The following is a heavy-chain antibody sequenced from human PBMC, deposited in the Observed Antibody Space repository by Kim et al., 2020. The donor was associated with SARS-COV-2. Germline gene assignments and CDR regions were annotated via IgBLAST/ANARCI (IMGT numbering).Heavy chain of an antibody. CDR1: GGTFSSYA. V-gene: IGHV1-69*13. CDR3: ARAQGPQNYDFWSGYTPNWFDP. CDR2: IIPIFGTA. Sequence: SVKVSCKASGGTFSSYAISWVRQAPGQGLEWMGGIIPIFGTANYAQKFQGRVTITADESTSTAYMELSSLRSEDTAVYYCARAQGPQNYDFWSGYTPNWFDPWGQGTLVTVSS. J-gene: IGHJ5*02. D-gene: IGHD3-3*01.